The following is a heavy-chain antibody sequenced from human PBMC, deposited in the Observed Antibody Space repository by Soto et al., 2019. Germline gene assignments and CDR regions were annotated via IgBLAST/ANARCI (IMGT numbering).Heavy chain of an antibody. V-gene: IGHV1-8*01. CDR3: ARPGARYCGGDCYSSH. Sequence: QVPLVQSGAEVKKPGASVKVSCKAPGYMFSNYDIIWVRQATGQGLEWMGWMNPDSDKTDYAQKFQGRVTMTGNTSISTDYMELTALTYEDTAIYYCARPGARYCGGDCYSSHWGQGTLVTVSS. J-gene: IGHJ4*02. CDR1: GYMFSNYD. CDR2: MNPDSDKT. D-gene: IGHD2-21*02.